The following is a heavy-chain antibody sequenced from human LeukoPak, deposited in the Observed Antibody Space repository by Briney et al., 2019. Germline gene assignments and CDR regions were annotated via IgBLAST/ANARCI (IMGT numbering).Heavy chain of an antibody. V-gene: IGHV4-4*07. D-gene: IGHD3-10*01. CDR2: IYTSGST. CDR1: GGSISSYY. CDR3: ARRGRMVRTRLNDYYGMDV. J-gene: IGHJ6*02. Sequence: KPSETLSLTCTVSGGSISSYYWSWIRQPAGKGLEWIGRIYTSGSTNYNPSLKSRVTISVDTSKNQFSLNLSSVTAADTAVCYCARRGRMVRTRLNDYYGMDVWGQGTTVTVSS.